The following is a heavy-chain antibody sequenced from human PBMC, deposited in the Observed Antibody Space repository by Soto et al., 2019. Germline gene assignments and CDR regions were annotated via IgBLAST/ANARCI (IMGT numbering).Heavy chain of an antibody. V-gene: IGHV3-15*01. CDR3: TTDLQAYCDGTTCYAGNYYYDDMDV. CDR2: IKSQGDGGTR. D-gene: IGHD2-2*01. Sequence: SLRLSCASSGFSFRNAWMSCVRQAPGKGLEWVGHIKSQGDGGTRDYAAPVKGRFTISRDDSKNTLFLQMNSLKNEDTAVYFCTTDLQAYCDGTTCYAGNYYYDDMDVWGQGTTVTVSS. J-gene: IGHJ6*02. CDR1: GFSFRNAW.